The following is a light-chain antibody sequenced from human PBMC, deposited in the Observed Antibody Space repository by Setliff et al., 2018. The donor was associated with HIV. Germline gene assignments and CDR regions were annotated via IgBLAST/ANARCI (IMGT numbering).Light chain of an antibody. J-gene: IGLJ1*01. V-gene: IGLV2-14*03. Sequence: QSALTQPASVSGSPGQSVTISCTGTSSDVGAYYYVSWYQQHPAKAPKLILYDVSNRPSGVSNRFSGSKSGNTASLTISGVQAEDEADYYCSSYTSTRTPYVFGTGTKVTVL. CDR2: DVS. CDR1: SSDVGAYYY. CDR3: SSYTSTRTPYV.